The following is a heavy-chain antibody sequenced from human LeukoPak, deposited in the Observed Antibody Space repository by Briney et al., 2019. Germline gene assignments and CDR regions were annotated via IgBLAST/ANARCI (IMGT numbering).Heavy chain of an antibody. J-gene: IGHJ4*02. CDR2: LYSDDTT. CDR1: GFIVNSNY. CDR3: ARGGGYYAIDY. V-gene: IGHV3-53*01. D-gene: IGHD1-26*01. Sequence: PGGSLRLSCAASGFIVNSNYMNWVRQAPGKGLEWVSVLYSDDTTYYADSVKGRFTIPRDNSKNTLYLQMNNLRAEDTAVYYCARGGGYYAIDYWGQGTLVTVSS.